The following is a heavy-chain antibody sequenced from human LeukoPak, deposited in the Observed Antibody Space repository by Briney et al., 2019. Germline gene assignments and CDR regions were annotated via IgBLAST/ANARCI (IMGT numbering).Heavy chain of an antibody. CDR3: ARETYYGAGSFGY. Sequence: GASVKVSCKASGFSFANFGMNWVRQAPGQGLEWLGCSSSYNGNANYAQRVKGRVSMTTDTSTNTAYMELRSLTADDTAIYYCARETYYGAGSFGYWGQGTLVTVSS. CDR2: SSSYNGNA. D-gene: IGHD3-10*01. CDR1: GFSFANFG. J-gene: IGHJ4*02. V-gene: IGHV1-18*01.